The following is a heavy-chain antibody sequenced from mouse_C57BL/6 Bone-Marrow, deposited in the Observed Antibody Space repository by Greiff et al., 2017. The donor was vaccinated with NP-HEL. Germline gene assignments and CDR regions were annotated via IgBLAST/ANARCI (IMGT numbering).Heavy chain of an antibody. D-gene: IGHD1-1*01. CDR2: INPGSGGT. V-gene: IGHV1-54*01. CDR1: GYAFTNYL. Sequence: VQRVESGAELVRPGTSVKVSCKASGYAFTNYLMEWVKQRPGQGLEWIGVINPGSGGTNYNEKFKGKATLTADKSSSTAYMQLSSLTSEDSAVYFCAREEVLLQRFPSYYYAMDYWGQGTSVTVSS. CDR3: AREEVLLQRFPSYYYAMDY. J-gene: IGHJ4*01.